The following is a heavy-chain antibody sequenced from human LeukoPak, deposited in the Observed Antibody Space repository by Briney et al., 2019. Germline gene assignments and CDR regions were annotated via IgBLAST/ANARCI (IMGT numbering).Heavy chain of an antibody. Sequence: ASVKVSCKASGYTFTGYYMHWMRQAPGQGPKWMGRINPNSGGTNYAQRFQGRVTLTSDTSISTAYMELNNLRSDDTAVYYCARDVEARTWGLGNYWGQGTLVTVSS. J-gene: IGHJ4*02. CDR3: ARDVEARTWGLGNY. CDR2: INPNSGGT. CDR1: GYTFTGYY. D-gene: IGHD3-3*01. V-gene: IGHV1-2*06.